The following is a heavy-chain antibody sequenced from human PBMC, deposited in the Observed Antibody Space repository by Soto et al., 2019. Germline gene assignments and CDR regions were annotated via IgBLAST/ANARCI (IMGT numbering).Heavy chain of an antibody. D-gene: IGHD3-10*01. Sequence: GASVKVSCKASGYTFTSYYMHWVRQAPGQGLEWMGIINPSGGSTSYAQKFQGRVTMTRDTSTSTVYMELSSLRSEDTAVYYCARDGFSYGSGSYSFDYWGQGTLVTVSS. CDR2: INPSGGST. V-gene: IGHV1-46*01. CDR1: GYTFTSYY. J-gene: IGHJ4*02. CDR3: ARDGFSYGSGSYSFDY.